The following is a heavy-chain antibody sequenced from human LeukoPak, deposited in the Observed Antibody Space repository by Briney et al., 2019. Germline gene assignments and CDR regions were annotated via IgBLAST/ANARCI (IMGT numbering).Heavy chain of an antibody. V-gene: IGHV6-1*01. J-gene: IGHJ4*02. Sequence: SQTPSLTCVMSGDSVSSDSAAWDWTRHSPSRGLEWLGRTYYRSKWYNDYAVSVISRITINPDTSKNQFSLQLNSVTPEDTAVYYCARGGSYSFNYWGQGTLVTVSS. CDR1: GDSVSSDSAA. CDR3: ARGGSYSFNY. CDR2: TYYRSKWYN. D-gene: IGHD1-26*01.